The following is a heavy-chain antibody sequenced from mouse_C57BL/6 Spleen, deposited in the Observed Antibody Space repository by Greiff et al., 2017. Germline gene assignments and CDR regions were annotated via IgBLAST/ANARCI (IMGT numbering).Heavy chain of an antibody. J-gene: IGHJ2*01. Sequence: EVKLMESGGGLVKPGGSQKLSCAASGFTFSSYAMSWVRQTPEKRLEWVATISDGGSYTYYPDNVKGRFTISRDNAKNNLYLQMSHLKSEDTAMYYCARGSSYRYWGQGTTLTVSS. CDR2: ISDGGSYT. CDR3: ARGSSYRY. CDR1: GFTFSSYA. D-gene: IGHD1-1*01. V-gene: IGHV5-4*03.